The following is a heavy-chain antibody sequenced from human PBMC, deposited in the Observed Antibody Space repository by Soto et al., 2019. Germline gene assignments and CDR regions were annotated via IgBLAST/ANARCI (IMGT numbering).Heavy chain of an antibody. D-gene: IGHD2-21*02. CDR3: ALKVVTYYDN. V-gene: IGHV1-46*01. CDR2: INPAGGTT. CDR1: GYSFTSTY. J-gene: IGHJ4*02. Sequence: QVQLVQSGAEVKKPGASVRISCRASGYSFTSTYVHWVRQAPGQGPEWMGIINPAGGTTYYAQKFQGKLTITSDTSTDTVFMDLEDLTSEDTAVYFCALKVVTYYDNWGQGTLLTVSS.